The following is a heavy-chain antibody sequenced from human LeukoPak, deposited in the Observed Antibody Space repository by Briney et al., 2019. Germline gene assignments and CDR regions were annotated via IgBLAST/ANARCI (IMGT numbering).Heavy chain of an antibody. D-gene: IGHD6-13*01. J-gene: IGHJ3*02. CDR1: GGSISSGGYY. CDR2: IYHSGST. CDR3: ARSAAGDAFDI. V-gene: IGHV4-30-2*01. Sequence: PSETLSLTCTVSGGSISSGGYYWAWSRRPPGKGLGGIGYIYHSGSTYYNPSLKSRVTISVDRSKNQFSLKLSSVTVADTAVYYCARSAAGDAFDIWGQGTMVTVSS.